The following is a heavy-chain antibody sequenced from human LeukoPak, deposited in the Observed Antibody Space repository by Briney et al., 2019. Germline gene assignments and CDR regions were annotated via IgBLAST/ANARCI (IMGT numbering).Heavy chain of an antibody. V-gene: IGHV3-9*01. D-gene: IGHD6-19*01. J-gene: IGHJ4*02. CDR1: GFTFDDYA. CDR3: AKGDPIAVAGMFDY. CDR2: ISWNSGSI. Sequence: GRSLRLSCAASGFTFDDYAMHWVRQAPGKGLEWVSGISWNSGSIGYADSVKGQFTISRDNAKNSLYLQMNSLRAEDTALYYCAKGDPIAVAGMFDYWGQGTLVTVSS.